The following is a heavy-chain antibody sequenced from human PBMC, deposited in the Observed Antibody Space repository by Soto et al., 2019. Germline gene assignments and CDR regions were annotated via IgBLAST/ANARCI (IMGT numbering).Heavy chain of an antibody. J-gene: IGHJ4*02. CDR1: GFIFSSCN. CDR3: VRAYRSGWWDY. Sequence: QVQLVESGGGVVQPGRSLRLSCAASGFIFSSCNMHWVRQAPGKGLEWAAVVSDDGSNKYYADSVKGRFTISRDNSKNTLSLQMNSLKTEDTAVYYSVRAYRSGWWDYWCQGTLVTVSS. V-gene: IGHV3-30*03. CDR2: VSDDGSNK. D-gene: IGHD6-19*01.